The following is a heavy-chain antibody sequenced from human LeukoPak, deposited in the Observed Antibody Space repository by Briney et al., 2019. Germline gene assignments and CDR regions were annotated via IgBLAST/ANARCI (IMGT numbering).Heavy chain of an antibody. D-gene: IGHD4-23*01. CDR2: IYYSGST. Sequence: PSETLSLTCTVSGVSISSSTYYWVWIRQPPGKGLEWIATIYYSGSTYYNPSLKSRVTISVDTSNNQFSLTLSSVTAADTAVYYCARHSDYVGDSSLDTDAFDVWGRGTMVTVSS. CDR1: GVSISSSTYY. J-gene: IGHJ3*01. CDR3: ARHSDYVGDSSLDTDAFDV. V-gene: IGHV4-39*01.